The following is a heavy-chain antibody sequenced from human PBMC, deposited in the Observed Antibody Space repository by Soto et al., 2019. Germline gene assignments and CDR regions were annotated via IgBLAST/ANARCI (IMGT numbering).Heavy chain of an antibody. Sequence: KPSETLSLTCAVYGGSFSGNYWSWIRQPPGKGLEWIGEIGHSGGTVYNPTLESRVTISGDSSNNQFSLKLNSVTAADTAVYYCTIEGAYPGPDFDNWGQGTLVTVSS. CDR1: GGSFSGNY. CDR3: TIEGAYPGPDFDN. CDR2: IGHSGGT. V-gene: IGHV4-34*07. J-gene: IGHJ4*02. D-gene: IGHD1-26*01.